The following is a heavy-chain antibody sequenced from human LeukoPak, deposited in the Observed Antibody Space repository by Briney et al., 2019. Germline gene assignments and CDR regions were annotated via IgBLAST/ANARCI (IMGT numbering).Heavy chain of an antibody. D-gene: IGHD5-12*01. CDR2: IYWNDDK. V-gene: IGHV2-5*01. J-gene: IGHJ4*02. Sequence: SGPTLVKPSETLTLTCTFSGFSLNTYGLGVGWIRQPPGKPLEWLAVIYWNDDKRYSPSLKTRISISKDTSRNQVVLTMTNMDPVDTATYYCAHSSRYDFDYWGQGTLVTVSS. CDR1: GFSLNTYGLG. CDR3: AHSSRYDFDY.